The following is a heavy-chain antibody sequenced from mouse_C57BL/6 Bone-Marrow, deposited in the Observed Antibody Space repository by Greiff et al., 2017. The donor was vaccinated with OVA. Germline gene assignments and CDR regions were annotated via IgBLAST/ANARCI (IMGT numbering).Heavy chain of an antibody. CDR3: TTGVGGCAY. Sequence: VQLQQPGAELVRPGASVKLSCTASGFNIKDDYMHWVKQRPEQGLEWIGWIDPENGDTEYASKFQGKATITADTSSNTAYLQLSSLTAEDTAVYYCTTGVGGCAYWGQGRLVTVSA. CDR1: GFNIKDDY. D-gene: IGHD1-1*01. CDR2: IDPENGDT. V-gene: IGHV14-4*01. J-gene: IGHJ3*01.